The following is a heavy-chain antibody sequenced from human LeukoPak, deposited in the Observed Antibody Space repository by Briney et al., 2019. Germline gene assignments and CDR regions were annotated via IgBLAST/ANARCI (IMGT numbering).Heavy chain of an antibody. CDR2: IFYSGDT. J-gene: IGHJ5*02. CDR1: GASIRSSTHY. D-gene: IGHD3-16*01. Sequence: SETLSLTCSVSGASIRSSTHYWAWLRQAPGTGLEWVGSIFYSGDTYYNPSLRSRLTIAVDTSKNQFSLNLASVTASDAGTYFCSRRGTTSSIGWFDPWGQGSPVIVSS. V-gene: IGHV4-39*01. CDR3: SRRGTTSSIGWFDP.